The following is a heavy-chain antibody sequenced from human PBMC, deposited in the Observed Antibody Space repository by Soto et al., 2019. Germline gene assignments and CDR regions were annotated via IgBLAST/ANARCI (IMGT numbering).Heavy chain of an antibody. CDR1: GFTFSSYS. V-gene: IGHV3-21*01. D-gene: IGHD3-3*01. Sequence: LSLTCAASGFTFSSYSMNWVRQAPGKGLEWVSSISSSSSYIYYADSVKGRFTISRDNAKNSLYLQMNSLRAEDTAVYYCARATNYDFWSGYSPFDYWGQGTLVTVSS. CDR2: ISSSSSYI. J-gene: IGHJ4*02. CDR3: ARATNYDFWSGYSPFDY.